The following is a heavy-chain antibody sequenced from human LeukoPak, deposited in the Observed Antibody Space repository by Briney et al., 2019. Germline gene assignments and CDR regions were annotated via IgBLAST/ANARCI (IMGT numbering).Heavy chain of an antibody. V-gene: IGHV3-23*01. CDR2: ISGTGDGR. CDR1: GFTFNNYA. J-gene: IGHJ4*02. CDR3: ARDSYGDANFDT. Sequence: GGSLGLSCAASGFTFNNYAMSWVRQAPEKGLEWVSSISGTGDGRNYADSVKGRFTISRDNSRSTLYLQMNSLRAEDTAVYYCARDSYGDANFDTWGQGTLVTVSS. D-gene: IGHD4-17*01.